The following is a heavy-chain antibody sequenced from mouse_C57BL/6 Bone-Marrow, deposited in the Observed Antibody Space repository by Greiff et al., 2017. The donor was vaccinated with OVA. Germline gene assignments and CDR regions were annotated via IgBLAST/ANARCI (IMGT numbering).Heavy chain of an antibody. D-gene: IGHD1-1*01. CDR3: ARHGDYGSFFDY. Sequence: EVKLMESGGDLVKPGGSLKLSCAASGFTFSSYGMSWVRQTPDKRLEWVATISSGGSYTYYPDSVKGRFTISRDNAKTTLYLQMSSLKSEDSAMYYCARHGDYGSFFDYWGQGTTLTVSS. CDR2: ISSGGSYT. CDR1: GFTFSSYG. J-gene: IGHJ2*01. V-gene: IGHV5-6*01.